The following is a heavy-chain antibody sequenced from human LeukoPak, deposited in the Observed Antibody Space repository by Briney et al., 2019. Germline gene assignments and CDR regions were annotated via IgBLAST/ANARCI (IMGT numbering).Heavy chain of an antibody. Sequence: GSPSPSRVASGFDSNAYLMSWVCQAPGKGLEWVANIKQDGSQKFYLDSVKGRFTISRDNSKNSLYLQMNSLRTEDTALYYCAKDIDSTWYAEYFEYWGQGILVTVSS. V-gene: IGHV3-7*05. CDR3: AKDIDSTWYAEYFEY. CDR2: IKQDGSQK. D-gene: IGHD2/OR15-2a*01. J-gene: IGHJ1*01. CDR1: GFDSNAYL.